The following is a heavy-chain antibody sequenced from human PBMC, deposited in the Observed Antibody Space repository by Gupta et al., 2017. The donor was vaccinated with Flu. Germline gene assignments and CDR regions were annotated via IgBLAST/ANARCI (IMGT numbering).Heavy chain of an antibody. CDR3: AKGRGVRGTADALDV. D-gene: IGHD1-1*01. V-gene: IGHV1-69*11. CDR2: IVPILGTS. Sequence: FSWVRQATGQGLEWMGLIVPILGTSYYAQEFQGRVTSTADESTTTVYMELSSLISEDTAVYYCAKGRGVRGTADALDVWGQGTVVTVSS. J-gene: IGHJ3*01.